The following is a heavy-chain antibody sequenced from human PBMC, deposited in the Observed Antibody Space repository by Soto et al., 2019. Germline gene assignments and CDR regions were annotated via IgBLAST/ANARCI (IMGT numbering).Heavy chain of an antibody. Sequence: QVQLQQWGAGLLKPSETLSLTCAVYGGSFSGYYWSWIRQPPGKGLEWIGEINHSGSANYNPSLKGRVTISVDASKNQFSLKLSSVTAADTAVYYCARGPLYLYGMDVWGQGTTVTVSS. CDR2: INHSGSA. CDR3: ARGPLYLYGMDV. V-gene: IGHV4-34*01. D-gene: IGHD2-2*02. J-gene: IGHJ6*02. CDR1: GGSFSGYY.